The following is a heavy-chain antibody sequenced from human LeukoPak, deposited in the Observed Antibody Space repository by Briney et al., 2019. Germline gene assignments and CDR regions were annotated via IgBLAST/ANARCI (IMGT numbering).Heavy chain of an antibody. CDR2: IYYSGST. Sequence: SETLSLTCTVSGGSISSSSYYWGWIRQPPGKGLEWIGSIYYSGSTYYNPSLKSRVTISVDTSKNQFSLKLSSVTAADTAVYYCARDADDFWSGLGGTIWGQGTLVTVSS. J-gene: IGHJ4*02. V-gene: IGHV4-39*07. CDR1: GGSISSSSYY. D-gene: IGHD3-3*01. CDR3: ARDADDFWSGLGGTI.